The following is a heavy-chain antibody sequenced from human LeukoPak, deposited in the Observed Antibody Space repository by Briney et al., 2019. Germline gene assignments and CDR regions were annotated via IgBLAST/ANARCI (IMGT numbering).Heavy chain of an antibody. V-gene: IGHV4-59*01. Sequence: PSETLSLTCTVSGGSISSYYWSWIRQPPGKGLEWIGYTYYSGYTTYSPSLRSRVTISVDTSKNQCSLKLSSVTAADTAMYYCARETSQKGAHYMDVWGKGTTITISS. D-gene: IGHD3-16*01. CDR3: ARETSQKGAHYMDV. CDR2: TYYSGYT. J-gene: IGHJ6*03. CDR1: GGSISSYY.